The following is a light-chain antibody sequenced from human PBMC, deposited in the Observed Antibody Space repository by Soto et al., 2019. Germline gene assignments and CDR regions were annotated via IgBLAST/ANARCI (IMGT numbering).Light chain of an antibody. V-gene: IGKV3-20*01. CDR2: GAS. CDR3: QQYMSSVT. Sequence: EIVLTQSPGSLSLSPGQRATLSCRASQSVDTTFFAWYQKKPGQAPRLLIYGASKRATGIPDRFSGRGSGTDFTLIISRLGPEYFAVYYCQQYMSSVTFGQGTKVDIK. CDR1: QSVDTTF. J-gene: IGKJ1*01.